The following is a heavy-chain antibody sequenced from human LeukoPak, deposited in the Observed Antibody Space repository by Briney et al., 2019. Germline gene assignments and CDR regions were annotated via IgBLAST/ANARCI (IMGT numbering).Heavy chain of an antibody. CDR1: GGSFSGYY. CDR3: ARDSSTYYYDSSGYYI. CDR2: INHSGST. D-gene: IGHD3-22*01. V-gene: IGHV4-34*01. J-gene: IGHJ4*02. Sequence: PSETLSLTCAVYGGSFSGYYWSWIRQPPGKGLEWIGEINHSGSTNYNPSLKSRVTISVDTSKNQFSLKLSSVTAADTAVYYCARDSSTYYYDSSGYYIWGQGTLVTVSS.